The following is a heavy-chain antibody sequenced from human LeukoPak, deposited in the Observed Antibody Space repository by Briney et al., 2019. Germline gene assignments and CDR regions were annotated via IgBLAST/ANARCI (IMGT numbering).Heavy chain of an antibody. CDR3: ARAYYYGSGSMDY. Sequence: SVTLSLTCTVSGGSVSSGSYYWSWIRQPPGKGLEWIGYIYYSGSTNYNPSLKSRVTISVDTSKNQFSLKLNAVTDADTAVYYCARAYYYGSGSMDYWGQGTLVTVSS. CDR1: GGSVSSGSYY. V-gene: IGHV4-61*01. J-gene: IGHJ4*02. D-gene: IGHD3-10*01. CDR2: IYYSGST.